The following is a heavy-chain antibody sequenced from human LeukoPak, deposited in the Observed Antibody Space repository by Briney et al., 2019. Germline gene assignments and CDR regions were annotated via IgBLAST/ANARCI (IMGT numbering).Heavy chain of an antibody. D-gene: IGHD3-22*01. CDR1: GFTFRSYA. V-gene: IGHV3-23*01. Sequence: GGSLRLSCAASGFTFRSYAMSWVRQAPGKGLEWVSAISGSGGSTYYADSVKGRFTISRDNSKNTLYLQMNSLGAEDTAVYYCAKGGSGDYPYYVFDYWGQGTLVTVPS. J-gene: IGHJ4*02. CDR2: ISGSGGST. CDR3: AKGGSGDYPYYVFDY.